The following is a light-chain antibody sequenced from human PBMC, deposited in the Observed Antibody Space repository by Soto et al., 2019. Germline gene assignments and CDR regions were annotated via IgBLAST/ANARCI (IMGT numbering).Light chain of an antibody. CDR2: DVS. V-gene: IGLV2-14*01. Sequence: QSALTQPASVSGSPGQSITISCTGTSSDVGGYNYVSWYQQHPGKAPKLMIYDVSNRPSGVSNRFSGYKSGNTASLTISGLQAEYEADYYCSSYTSSSTPVVFGGGTKLTV. J-gene: IGLJ2*01. CDR1: SSDVGGYNY. CDR3: SSYTSSSTPVV.